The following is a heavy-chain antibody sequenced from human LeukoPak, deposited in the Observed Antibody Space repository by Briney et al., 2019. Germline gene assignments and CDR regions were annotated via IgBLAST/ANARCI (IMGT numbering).Heavy chain of an antibody. D-gene: IGHD1-26*01. CDR2: LRYDGTNK. V-gene: IGHV3-30*02. Sequence: PGGSLRLSCAASGFTFSNYGMHWVRQAPGKGLEWVAFLRYDGTNKYFADSVRGRFIISRDNAKKSLYLQMNSLRAEDAAVYYCAGTVGATTDFFFYYIDVWGKGTTVTVSS. CDR3: AGTVGATTDFFFYYIDV. CDR1: GFTFSNYG. J-gene: IGHJ6*03.